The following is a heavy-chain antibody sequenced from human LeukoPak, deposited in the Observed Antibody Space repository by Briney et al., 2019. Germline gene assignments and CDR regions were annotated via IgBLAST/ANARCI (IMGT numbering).Heavy chain of an antibody. CDR1: GFPFSSFG. D-gene: IGHD3-9*01. CDR3: ARGVLRYFDWYFDY. J-gene: IGHJ4*02. V-gene: IGHV3-33*05. CDR2: FSYNGINR. Sequence: PGGSLRLSCAASGFPFSSFGMHWVRQAPGKGLEWVAVFSYNGINRDYAASVNGRFTISRDNAKNSLYLQMNSLRDEDTAVYYCARGVLRYFDWYFDYWGQGTLVTVSA.